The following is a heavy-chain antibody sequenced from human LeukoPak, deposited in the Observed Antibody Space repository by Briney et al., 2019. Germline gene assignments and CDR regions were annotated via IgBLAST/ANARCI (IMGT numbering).Heavy chain of an antibody. CDR1: GFTVSSTY. J-gene: IGHJ4*02. V-gene: IGHV3-66*02. CDR3: ARDYYGSGGYDY. Sequence: GGSLRLSCAASGFTVSSTYMSWVRQAPGKGLEWVSVIYSGGSTYYADSVKGRFTISRDNSKNTLYLQMNSLRAEDTAVYYCARDYYGSGGYDYWGQGTLVTVSS. D-gene: IGHD3-10*01. CDR2: IYSGGST.